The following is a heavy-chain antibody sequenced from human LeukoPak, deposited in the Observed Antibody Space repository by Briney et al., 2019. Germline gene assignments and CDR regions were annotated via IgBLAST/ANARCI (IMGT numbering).Heavy chain of an antibody. Sequence: SVKVSCKASGYTFTSYAISWVRQAPGQGLERMGGIIPIFGTANYAQKFQGSVTITADESTSTAYMELSSLRSEDTAVYYCARDKVVGIAARFSWFDPWGQGTLVTVSS. CDR2: IIPIFGTA. J-gene: IGHJ5*02. D-gene: IGHD6-6*01. V-gene: IGHV1-69*13. CDR3: ARDKVVGIAARFSWFDP. CDR1: GYTFTSYA.